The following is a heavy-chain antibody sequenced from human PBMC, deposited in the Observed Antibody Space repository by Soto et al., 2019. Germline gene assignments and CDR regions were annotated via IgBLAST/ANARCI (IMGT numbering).Heavy chain of an antibody. V-gene: IGHV4-4*07. D-gene: IGHD6-13*01. Sequence: ETLSLTCTVSGGSISNYYWSWIRQPAEKRLEWIGRVSSTGSTYYNPSLKSRVTISVDTSKNQFSLNLTSVTAADTAVYYCARDVPAAGTDWFDPWGQGTLVTVSS. J-gene: IGHJ5*02. CDR3: ARDVPAAGTDWFDP. CDR1: GGSISNYY. CDR2: VSSTGST.